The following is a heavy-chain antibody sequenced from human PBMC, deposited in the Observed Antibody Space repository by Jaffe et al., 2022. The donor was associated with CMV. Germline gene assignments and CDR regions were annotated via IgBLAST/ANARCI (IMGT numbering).Heavy chain of an antibody. Sequence: EVQLVQSGAEVKKPGESLKISCKGSGYSFTSYWIGWVRQMPGKGLEWMGIIYPGDSDTRYSPSFQGQVTISADKSISTAYLQWSSLKASDTAMYYCARPAGYCSSTSCLTIDAFDIWGQGTMVTVSS. V-gene: IGHV5-51*01. J-gene: IGHJ3*02. CDR3: ARPAGYCSSTSCLTIDAFDI. CDR1: GYSFTSYW. D-gene: IGHD2-2*01. CDR2: IYPGDSDT.